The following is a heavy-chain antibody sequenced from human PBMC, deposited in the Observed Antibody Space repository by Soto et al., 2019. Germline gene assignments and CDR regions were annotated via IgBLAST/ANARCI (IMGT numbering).Heavy chain of an antibody. Sequence: ASVKVSCKASGYTFTSYGISWVRQAPGQGLEWMGWISAYNGNTNYAQKLQGRVTMTTDTSTSTAYMELRSLRSDDTAVEYCARGGGTYYYDSSGYYFDYWGQGTLVTVSS. CDR1: GYTFTSYG. D-gene: IGHD3-22*01. CDR2: ISAYNGNT. V-gene: IGHV1-18*01. CDR3: ARGGGTYYYDSSGYYFDY. J-gene: IGHJ4*02.